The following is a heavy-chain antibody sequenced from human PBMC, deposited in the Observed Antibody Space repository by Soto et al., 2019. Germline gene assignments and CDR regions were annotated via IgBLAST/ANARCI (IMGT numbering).Heavy chain of an antibody. CDR3: ARDRRQLNCFDP. V-gene: IGHV1-3*05. J-gene: IGHJ5*02. CDR2: INAGNGNT. Sequence: QVQLVQSGAEEKKPGASVKVSCKASGYTFTSYAMHWVRQAPGQRLEWMGWINAGNGNTKYSQKFQGRVTITRDTSASTAYMELSSLRSEDTAVYYCARDRRQLNCFDPWGQGTLVTVSS. CDR1: GYTFTSYA. D-gene: IGHD6-13*01.